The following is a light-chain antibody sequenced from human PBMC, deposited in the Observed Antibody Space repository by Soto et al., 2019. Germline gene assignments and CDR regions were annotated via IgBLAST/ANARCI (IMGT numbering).Light chain of an antibody. CDR2: KAS. CDR1: RNINNL. Sequence: DIQMTQSPSTLSASVGDRVAITCRASRNINNLLAWYQQKPGKAPKLLIYKASSLESGVPSRFSGSGSGTEFTLTISSLQPDAFATYYCQRYYTFPLTFGGGTKVEIK. CDR3: QRYYTFPLT. J-gene: IGKJ4*01. V-gene: IGKV1-5*03.